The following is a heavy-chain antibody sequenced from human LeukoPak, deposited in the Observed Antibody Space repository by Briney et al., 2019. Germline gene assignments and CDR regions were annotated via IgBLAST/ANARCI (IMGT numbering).Heavy chain of an antibody. V-gene: IGHV4-31*03. CDR3: ARNMVRGVVFDY. Sequence: SQTLSLTCTVSGGSISSGGYYWSWIRQHPGKGLEWIGYIYYSGSTNYNPSLKSRVTISVDTSKNQFSLKLSSVTAADTAVYYCARNMVRGVVFDYWGQGTLVTVSS. J-gene: IGHJ4*02. CDR1: GGSISSGGYY. CDR2: IYYSGST. D-gene: IGHD3-10*01.